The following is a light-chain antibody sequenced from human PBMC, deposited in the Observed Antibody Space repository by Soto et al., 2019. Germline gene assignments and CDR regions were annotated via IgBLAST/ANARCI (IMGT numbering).Light chain of an antibody. V-gene: IGKV3-20*01. CDR1: QSVSNSY. CDR3: QQYGSSPVT. Sequence: EIVLTQSPGTLSLSPGERATLSCRASQSVSNSYLAWYQQKPGQAPRLLIYGASSRPTGIPDRFSGSGSGTDFTLTISRLEPEDFAVYYCQQYGSSPVTFGQGTKLEIK. CDR2: GAS. J-gene: IGKJ2*01.